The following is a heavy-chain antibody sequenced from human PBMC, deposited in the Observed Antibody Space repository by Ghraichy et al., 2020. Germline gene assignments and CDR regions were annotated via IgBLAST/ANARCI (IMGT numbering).Heavy chain of an antibody. CDR3: ARNYDFWSGYKSYYYYYYGMDV. J-gene: IGHJ6*02. CDR2: INHSGST. D-gene: IGHD3-3*01. Sequence: SETLSLTCAVYGGSFSGYYWSWIRQPPGKGLEWIGEINHSGSTNYNPSLKSRVTISVDTSKNQFSLKLSSVTAADTAVYYCARNYDFWSGYKSYYYYYYGMDVWGQGTTVTVSS. CDR1: GGSFSGYY. V-gene: IGHV4-34*01.